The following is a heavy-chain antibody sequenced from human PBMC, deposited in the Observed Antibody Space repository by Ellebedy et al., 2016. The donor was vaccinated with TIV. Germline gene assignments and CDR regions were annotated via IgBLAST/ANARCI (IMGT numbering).Heavy chain of an antibody. V-gene: IGHV3-53*01. D-gene: IGHD3-3*01. CDR2: IYSGGST. J-gene: IGHJ6*03. Sequence: GGSLRLXCAASGFTVSSNYMSWVRQAPGKGLEWVSVIYSGGSTFYADPVKGRFTISRDNSKNTLYLQMNSLRAEDTAVYYCATRDYDLWSGVSYYYYMDVWGKGTTVTVSS. CDR3: ATRDYDLWSGVSYYYYMDV. CDR1: GFTVSSNY.